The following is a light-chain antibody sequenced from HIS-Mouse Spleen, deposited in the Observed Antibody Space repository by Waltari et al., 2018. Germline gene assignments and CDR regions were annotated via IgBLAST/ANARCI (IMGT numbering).Light chain of an antibody. J-gene: IGLJ3*02. V-gene: IGLV1-47*01. CDR1: SSHIGSNY. Sequence: QSVLTPPPPASGTPGQRVTIPCSGSSSHIGSNYVYWYQQLPGTAPKLLIYRNNQRPSGVPDRFSGSKSGTSASLAISGLRSEDEADYYCAAWDDSLSGVFGGGTKLTVL. CDR3: AAWDDSLSGV. CDR2: RNN.